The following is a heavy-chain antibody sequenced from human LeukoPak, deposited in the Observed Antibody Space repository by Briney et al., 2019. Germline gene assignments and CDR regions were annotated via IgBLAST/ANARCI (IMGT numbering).Heavy chain of an antibody. Sequence: PGGSLRLSCAASGFTFSSYWMHWVRQAPGKGLEWVAVIWDDGTTKYYADSVKGRFTISRDNSKNTLYLQMNSLRAEDTAMYYCVKDLFRSTYYFDYWGQGILVTVSS. CDR1: GFTFSSYW. V-gene: IGHV3-33*06. CDR2: IWDDGTTK. J-gene: IGHJ4*02. CDR3: VKDLFRSTYYFDY. D-gene: IGHD2-2*01.